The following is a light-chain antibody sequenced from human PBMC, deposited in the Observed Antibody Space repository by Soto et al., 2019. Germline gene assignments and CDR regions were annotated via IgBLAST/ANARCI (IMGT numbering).Light chain of an antibody. Sequence: QSARTPPASASGFPGQSVTISCTVTSSDVGYYDYVSWYQQHPGKAPKLVIYEVTKRPSGVPDRVSASKSGNTASLTVSGLRAEDEADYYCRSYAGSNNFVFGSGTKV. J-gene: IGLJ1*01. V-gene: IGLV2-8*01. CDR1: SSDVGYYDY. CDR2: EVT. CDR3: RSYAGSNNFV.